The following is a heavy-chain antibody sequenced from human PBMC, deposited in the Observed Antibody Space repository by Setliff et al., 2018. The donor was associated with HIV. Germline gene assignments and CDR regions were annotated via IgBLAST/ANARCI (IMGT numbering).Heavy chain of an antibody. CDR3: AREGVPAAVMWFDP. CDR1: GGSISSGLYY. CDR2: IYTSGTT. V-gene: IGHV4-61*02. D-gene: IGHD2-2*01. Sequence: SETLSLTCTVSGGSISSGLYYWSWIRQPAGKGLEWIGRIYTSGTTNYNPSLKSRVTISVDTSKNQFSLKLSSVTASDTAVYYCAREGVPAAVMWFDPWGQGTLVTVSS. J-gene: IGHJ5*02.